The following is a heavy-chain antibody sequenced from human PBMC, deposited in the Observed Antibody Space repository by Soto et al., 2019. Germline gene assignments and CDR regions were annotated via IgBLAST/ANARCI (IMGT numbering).Heavy chain of an antibody. CDR1: GFTFSDYY. Sequence: GGSLRLSCAASGFTFSDYYMSWIRQAPGKGLEWVSYISSSSSYTNYADSVKGRFTISRDNAKNSLYLQMNSLRAEDTAVYYCARTVVGATTGYYFDYWGQGTLVTVSS. CDR3: ARTVVGATTGYYFDY. D-gene: IGHD1-26*01. V-gene: IGHV3-11*06. J-gene: IGHJ4*02. CDR2: ISSSSSYT.